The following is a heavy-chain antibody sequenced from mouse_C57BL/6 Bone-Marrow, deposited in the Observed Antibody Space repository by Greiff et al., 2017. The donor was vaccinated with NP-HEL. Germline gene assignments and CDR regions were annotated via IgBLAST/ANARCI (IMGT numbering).Heavy chain of an antibody. CDR2: ILPNSGST. D-gene: IGHD2-4*01. J-gene: IGHJ2*01. V-gene: IGHV1-64*01. Sequence: QVQLQQPGAELVKPGASVKLSCKASGYTFTSYWMHWVKQRPGQGLAWIGMILPNSGSTNYNEKFKSKATLTVDKSSSTAYMQLSSLTSEDSAVYYCAREGGNYDYAHFDYWGQGTTRTVSS. CDR1: GYTFTSYW. CDR3: AREGGNYDYAHFDY.